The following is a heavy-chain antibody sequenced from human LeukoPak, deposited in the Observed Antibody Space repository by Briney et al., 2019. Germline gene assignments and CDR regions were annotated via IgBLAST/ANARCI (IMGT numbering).Heavy chain of an antibody. J-gene: IGHJ3*02. CDR2: ITGNGGSI. V-gene: IGHV3-20*04. D-gene: IGHD1-26*01. Sequence: GGSLRLSCVASGFTFHAHGMNWVRQAPGKGLEWVSGITGNGGSISYADSVKGRFAISRDNTKNSLYLQMTSLKVEDTALYYCVKDGSYMAFDIWGLGTMVTVSS. CDR3: VKDGSYMAFDI. CDR1: GFTFHAHG.